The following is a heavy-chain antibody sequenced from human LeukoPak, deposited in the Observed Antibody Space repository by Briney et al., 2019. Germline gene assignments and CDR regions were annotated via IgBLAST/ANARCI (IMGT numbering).Heavy chain of an antibody. Sequence: ASVKVSCKASGYTFTSYYMHWVRQAPGQGVEWMGVINPSGGSTSYAQKFQGRVTITRDTSTSTVYMELSSLRSEDTAVYYCASAIAVAGQGYFQHWGQGTLVTVSS. CDR3: ASAIAVAGQGYFQH. CDR1: GYTFTSYY. D-gene: IGHD6-19*01. J-gene: IGHJ1*01. CDR2: INPSGGST. V-gene: IGHV1-46*01.